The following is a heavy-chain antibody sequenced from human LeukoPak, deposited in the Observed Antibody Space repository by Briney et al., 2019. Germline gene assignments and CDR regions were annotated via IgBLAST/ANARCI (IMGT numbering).Heavy chain of an antibody. D-gene: IGHD1-26*01. Sequence: ASVKVSCKASGYTFTGYYMHWVRQAPGQGLEWMGWINPNSGGTNYAQKFQGRVTMTRDTSISTAYMELSRLRSDDTAVYYCARAVSSGSYSYYFDYWGQGTLVTVSS. CDR1: GYTFTGYY. V-gene: IGHV1-2*02. CDR3: ARAVSSGSYSYYFDY. J-gene: IGHJ4*02. CDR2: INPNSGGT.